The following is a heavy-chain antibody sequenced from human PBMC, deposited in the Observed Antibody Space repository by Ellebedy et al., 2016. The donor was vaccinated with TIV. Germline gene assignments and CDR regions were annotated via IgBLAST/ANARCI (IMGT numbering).Heavy chain of an antibody. J-gene: IGHJ4*02. D-gene: IGHD6-13*01. V-gene: IGHV4-39*01. CDR1: GGSISPSSYY. CDR3: ARQLGYRTHW. CDR2: FYYTGST. Sequence: MPSETLSLTCSVSGGSISPSSYYWGWVRQRPGPGLEWIGTFYYTGSTDYNPSLKSRVTISIDTSKNQFSLQLNSVTAADTAVYYCARQLGYRTHWWGQGTLVIVSS.